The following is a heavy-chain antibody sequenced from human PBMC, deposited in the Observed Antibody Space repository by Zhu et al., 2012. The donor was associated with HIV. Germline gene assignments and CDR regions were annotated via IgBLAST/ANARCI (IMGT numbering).Heavy chain of an antibody. CDR3: IRDKRYSGYPTFDI. CDR1: GFTFRDYW. Sequence: EEQLVESGGGLVQPGGSLRLSCAASGFTFRDYWMHWVRQVPGKGWCGSHVLMVSGRSTAYADSVKGRFTISRDNAKNTVSLELNSLSAEDTAIYYCIRDKRYSGYPTFDIWGQGTMVTVSS. V-gene: IGHV3-74*01. CDR2: LMVSGRST. J-gene: IGHJ3*02. D-gene: IGHD5-12*01.